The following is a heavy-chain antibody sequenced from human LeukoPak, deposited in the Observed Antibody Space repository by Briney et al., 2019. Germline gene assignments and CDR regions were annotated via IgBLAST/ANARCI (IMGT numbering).Heavy chain of an antibody. Sequence: SETLSLTCTVSGYSISSGYYWGWIRPPPGKGLEWIGSIYHSGSTYYNPSLKSRVTISVDTSKNQFSLKLSSVTAADTAVYYCARELELRYWGQGTLVTVSS. CDR1: GYSISSGYY. V-gene: IGHV4-38-2*02. CDR3: ARELELRY. CDR2: IYHSGST. D-gene: IGHD1-7*01. J-gene: IGHJ4*02.